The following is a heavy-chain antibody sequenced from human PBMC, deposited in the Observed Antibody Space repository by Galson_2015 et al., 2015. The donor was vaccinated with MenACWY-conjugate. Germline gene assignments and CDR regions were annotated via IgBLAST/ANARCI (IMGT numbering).Heavy chain of an antibody. CDR2: MNPNSGNT. J-gene: IGHJ3*02. Sequence: SVKVSCKASGYTFTFHDMSWVRQAAGQGLECLGWMNPNSGNTGYAQKFQGRVTMTRNTSITTAFLELSSLNSEDTAVYFCARRRPRDIGGGFDIWGQGTLVTVSS. V-gene: IGHV1-8*01. D-gene: IGHD2-15*01. CDR3: ARRRPRDIGGGFDI. CDR1: GYTFTFHD.